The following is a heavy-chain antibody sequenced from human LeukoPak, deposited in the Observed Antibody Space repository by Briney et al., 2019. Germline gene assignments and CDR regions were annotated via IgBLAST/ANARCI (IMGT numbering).Heavy chain of an antibody. V-gene: IGHV4-34*01. CDR1: GFTFSSYW. Sequence: GSLRLSCAASGFTFSSYWMSWIRQPPGKGLEWIGEINHSGSTNYNPSLKSRVTISVDTSKNQFSLKLSSVTAADTAVYYCARGRQQWSRHDFQHWGQGTLVTVSS. J-gene: IGHJ1*01. CDR2: INHSGST. D-gene: IGHD6-19*01. CDR3: ARGRQQWSRHDFQH.